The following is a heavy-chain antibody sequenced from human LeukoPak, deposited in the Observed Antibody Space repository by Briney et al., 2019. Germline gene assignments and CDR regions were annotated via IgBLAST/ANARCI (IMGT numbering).Heavy chain of an antibody. CDR3: ARYYYDSSDFDAFDI. CDR1: GGSVSTYY. D-gene: IGHD3-22*01. Sequence: SETLSLTCSVSGGSVSTYYWSWIRQPPGKGLEWIGYIYYNGNTHFNPSLKSRVTISIDMSKNQFSLMLNSVTAADTAIYYCARYYYDSSDFDAFDIWGQGTLVTVSS. V-gene: IGHV4-59*02. CDR2: IYYNGNT. J-gene: IGHJ3*02.